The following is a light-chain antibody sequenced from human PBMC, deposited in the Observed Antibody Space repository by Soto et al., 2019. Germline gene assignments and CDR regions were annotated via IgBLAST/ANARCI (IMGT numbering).Light chain of an antibody. CDR1: SSDIGYYNY. Sequence: ARTQPASVSRSPGRSITISCTGTSSDIGYYNYVCWSQQDPGKAPNLLIYEVSNRPSGVSNRFSGSKSGNTASLTISGLQPEDEDDYYCTSYTTSSTRTYVFGTGSRSPS. CDR3: TSYTTSSTRTYV. CDR2: EVS. J-gene: IGLJ1*01. V-gene: IGLV2-14*01.